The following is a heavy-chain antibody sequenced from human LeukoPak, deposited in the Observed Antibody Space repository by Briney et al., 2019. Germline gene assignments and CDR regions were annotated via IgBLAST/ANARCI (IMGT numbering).Heavy chain of an antibody. CDR3: AKTDIVVVPAAMRGYYFDY. J-gene: IGHJ4*02. D-gene: IGHD2-2*01. CDR2: ISGSGGST. CDR1: GFTFSSYA. V-gene: IGHV3-23*01. Sequence: GESLRLSCAASGFTFSSYAMSWVRQAPGKGLEWVSAISGSGGSTYYADSVKGRFTISRDNSKNTLYLQMNSLRAEDTAVYYCAKTDIVVVPAAMRGYYFDYWGQGTLVTVSS.